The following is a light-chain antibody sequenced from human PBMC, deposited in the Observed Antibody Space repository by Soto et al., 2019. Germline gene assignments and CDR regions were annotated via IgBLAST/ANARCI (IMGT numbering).Light chain of an antibody. V-gene: IGKV1-39*01. CDR3: QQSYNSPYS. Sequence: DIQMTQSPSSLSASLGDRVTITCRASQSINNYLNWYQQEEGKAPKLLIYAATSLQSGVPSRFSGSGSGTEFTLTISSPQPGDFATYYCQQSYNSPYSFGRGTKLEIK. CDR2: AAT. J-gene: IGKJ2*01. CDR1: QSINNY.